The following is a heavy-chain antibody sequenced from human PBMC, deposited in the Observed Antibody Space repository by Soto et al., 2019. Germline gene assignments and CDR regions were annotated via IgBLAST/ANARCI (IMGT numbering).Heavy chain of an antibody. CDR3: ASPKYSSGWYGVYYYYGMDV. CDR1: GGSFSGYY. J-gene: IGHJ6*02. D-gene: IGHD6-19*01. CDR2: INHSGST. V-gene: IGHV4-34*01. Sequence: PSETLSLTCAVYGGSFSGYYWSWIRQPPGKGLEWIGEINHSGSTNYNPSLKSRVTISVDTSKNQFSLKLSSVTAADTAVYYCASPKYSSGWYGVYYYYGMDVWGQGTTVTVSS.